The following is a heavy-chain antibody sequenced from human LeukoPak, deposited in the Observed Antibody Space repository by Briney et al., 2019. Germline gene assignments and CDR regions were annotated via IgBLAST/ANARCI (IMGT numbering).Heavy chain of an antibody. CDR2: ISSISSYI. D-gene: IGHD1-26*01. CDR3: ARDPSGSYYPRVSGALDV. CDR1: GFTFSSYS. Sequence: PGGSLRLSCAASGFTFSSYSMNWVRQAPGKGLEWVSSISSISSYIYYADSVKGRFTISRDNAKNSLYLQMDSLRAEDTAVYYCARDPSGSYYPRVSGALDVWGQGTMVTVSS. J-gene: IGHJ3*01. V-gene: IGHV3-21*01.